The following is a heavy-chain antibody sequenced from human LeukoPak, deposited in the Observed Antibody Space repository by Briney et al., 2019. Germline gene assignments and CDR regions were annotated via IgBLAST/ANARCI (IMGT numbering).Heavy chain of an antibody. V-gene: IGHV1-18*01. CDR2: ISAYNGNT. Sequence: ASVKVSCKASGYTFTSSGINWVRQAPAQGLEWMGWISAYNGNTNYAQKFQGRVTMTTDTSTSTVFMDLGSLRSDDTAVYYCACLDGMDVWGQGTTVTVSS. CDR1: GYTFTSSG. J-gene: IGHJ6*02. CDR3: ACLDGMDV.